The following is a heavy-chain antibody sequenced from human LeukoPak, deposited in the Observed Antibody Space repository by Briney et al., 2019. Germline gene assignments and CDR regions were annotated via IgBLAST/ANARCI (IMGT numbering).Heavy chain of an antibody. V-gene: IGHV4-4*07. CDR1: GGSISSYY. D-gene: IGHD3-22*01. CDR3: ARAGDYYDSSGYLDY. CDR2: IYTSGST. J-gene: IGHJ4*02. Sequence: SETLSLTCTVSGGSISSYYWSWIRQPAGKGLEWIGRIYTSGSTNYNPSLKSRVTISVDTSKNQFSLKLSSVTAADTAVYYCARAGDYYDSSGYLDYWGQGTLVTVSS.